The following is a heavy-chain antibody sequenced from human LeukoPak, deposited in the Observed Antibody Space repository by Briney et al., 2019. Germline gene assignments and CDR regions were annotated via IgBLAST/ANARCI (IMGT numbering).Heavy chain of an antibody. CDR1: GGSISSYY. Sequence: SETLSLTCTVSGGSISSYYWSWIRQPPGKGLGWIGYIYYSGSTNYNPSLKSRVTISVDTSKNQFSLKLSSVTAADTAVYYCARGRQEYYDILTGYSYYYGMDVWGQGTTVTVSS. V-gene: IGHV4-59*01. D-gene: IGHD3-9*01. J-gene: IGHJ6*02. CDR2: IYYSGST. CDR3: ARGRQEYYDILTGYSYYYGMDV.